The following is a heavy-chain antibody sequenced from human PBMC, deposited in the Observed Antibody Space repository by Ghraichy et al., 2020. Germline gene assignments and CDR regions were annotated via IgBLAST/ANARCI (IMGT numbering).Heavy chain of an antibody. Sequence: SGPTLVKPTQTLTLTCTFSGFSLSTSGVSVSWIRQPPGKALEWLALLDWDDDKYYSASLRTRLSISKDTSKNQVVLTMINVDPVDTATYYCARDRIGTGAVDYYYGMDVWGQGTTVTVSS. V-gene: IGHV2-70*01. CDR1: GFSLSTSGVS. CDR2: LDWDDDK. D-gene: IGHD3/OR15-3a*01. CDR3: ARDRIGTGAVDYYYGMDV. J-gene: IGHJ6*02.